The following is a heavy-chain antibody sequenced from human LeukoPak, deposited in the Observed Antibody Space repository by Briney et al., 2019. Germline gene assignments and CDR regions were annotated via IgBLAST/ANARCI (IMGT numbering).Heavy chain of an antibody. V-gene: IGHV4-59*01. CDR2: IYNSGST. D-gene: IGHD5/OR15-5a*01. CDR3: ARGRLPARYSVFDY. Sequence: KPSETLSLTCTVSGDSISNYYWSWIRQPPGKGLEWIGYIYNSGSTNYSPSLSSRVTMSVDRSRNQFTLKLSSGTAADTAVYSWARGRLPARYSVFDYWGQGILVTVSP. J-gene: IGHJ4*02. CDR1: GDSISNYY.